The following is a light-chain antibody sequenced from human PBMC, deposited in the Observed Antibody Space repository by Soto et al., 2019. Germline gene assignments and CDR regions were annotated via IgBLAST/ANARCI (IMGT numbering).Light chain of an antibody. Sequence: DIQLTQSPSFLSASVGDRVTITCRASQGISGYLAWYQQKPGTAPKLLIFAASTLQNGVPSRFNGSGSGTEFTLTISSLQPEDFATYYCLHLNTYSPDTFGPGTKVDVK. CDR2: AAS. V-gene: IGKV1-9*01. CDR3: LHLNTYSPDT. J-gene: IGKJ3*01. CDR1: QGISGY.